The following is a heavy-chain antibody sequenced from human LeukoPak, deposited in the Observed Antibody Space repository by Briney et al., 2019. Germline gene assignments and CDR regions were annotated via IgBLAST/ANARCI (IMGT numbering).Heavy chain of an antibody. V-gene: IGHV3-21*01. CDR1: GFTFSSYS. CDR3: VRLRRNNDRSGYYYYYDY. D-gene: IGHD3-22*01. Sequence: GGSLRLSCAASGFTFSSYSMNWVRQAPGKGLEWVSSISVRSNYRYYADSVRGRFTISRDDARDSLFLQMNSLRAEDTAVYFCVRLRRNNDRSGYYYYYDYWGKGTLVTVSS. J-gene: IGHJ4*02. CDR2: ISVRSNYR.